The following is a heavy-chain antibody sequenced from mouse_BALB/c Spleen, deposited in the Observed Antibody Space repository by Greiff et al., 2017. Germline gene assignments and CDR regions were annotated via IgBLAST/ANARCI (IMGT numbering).Heavy chain of an antibody. CDR3: ARVRYYAMDY. V-gene: IGHV1-55*01. CDR1: GYNFTSYW. D-gene: IGHD3-2*02. J-gene: IGHJ4*01. Sequence: QVQLQQSGAELVKPGTSVKLSCKASGYNFTSYWINWVKLRPGQGLEWIGDIYPGSGSTNYNEKFKSKATLTVDTSSSTAYMQLSSLASEDSALYYCARVRYYAMDYWGQGTSVTVSS. CDR2: IYPGSGST.